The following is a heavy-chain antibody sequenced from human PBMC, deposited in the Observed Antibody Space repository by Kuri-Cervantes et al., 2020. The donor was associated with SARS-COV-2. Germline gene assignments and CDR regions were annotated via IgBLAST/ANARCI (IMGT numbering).Heavy chain of an antibody. V-gene: IGHV5-51*01. Sequence: GESLKISCKAFGYTSSYNWIGWVRQMPGKGLEWMGIIYPGDSDTRYSPSFQGQVTISADESISTTYLQWSSLKASDTAIYYCATLPYCTDGTCYRGVDYWGQGTLVTVSS. CDR3: ATLPYCTDGTCYRGVDY. CDR1: GYTSSYNW. CDR2: IYPGDSDT. D-gene: IGHD2-8*01. J-gene: IGHJ4*02.